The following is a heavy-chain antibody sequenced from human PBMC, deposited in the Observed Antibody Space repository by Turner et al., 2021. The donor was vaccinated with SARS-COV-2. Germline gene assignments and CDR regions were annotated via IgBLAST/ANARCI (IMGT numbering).Heavy chain of an antibody. V-gene: IGHV3-23*04. CDR1: GFTFSSYA. Sequence: EVQLVESGGGLVQPGGSLRLSCAASGFTFSSYAMSWVRQAPGKGLEWVSAISGSGGSTYYADSVKGRFTISRDNSKNTLYLQMNSLRAEDTAVYYCTTSSVPFLEWLFTLMDVWGQGTTVTVSS. CDR3: TTSSVPFLEWLFTLMDV. D-gene: IGHD3-3*01. J-gene: IGHJ6*02. CDR2: ISGSGGST.